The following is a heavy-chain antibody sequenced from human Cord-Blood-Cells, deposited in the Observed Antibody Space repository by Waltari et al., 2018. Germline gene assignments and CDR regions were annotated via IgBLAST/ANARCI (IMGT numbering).Heavy chain of an antibody. D-gene: IGHD2-15*01. V-gene: IGHV1-69*06. J-gene: IGHJ2*01. Sequence: QVQLVQSGAEVKKPGSSVKVSCKASGGTFSSYAISWVRQAPGQGLEWMGGSIPIVGTANDAQKFKGRVTITADKSTSTAYMELSSLRSEDTAVYYCAREGVVGYGDLWGRGTLVTVSS. CDR1: GGTFSSYA. CDR2: SIPIVGTA. CDR3: AREGVVGYGDL.